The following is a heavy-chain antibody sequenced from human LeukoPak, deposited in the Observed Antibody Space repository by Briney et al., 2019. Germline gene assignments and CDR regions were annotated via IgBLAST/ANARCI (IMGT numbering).Heavy chain of an antibody. D-gene: IGHD3-10*01. V-gene: IGHV3-21*03. CDR1: GFTFSSYS. J-gene: IGHJ6*02. CDR3: AKDFGSAQYYGMDV. CDR2: ISSSSSYI. Sequence: GGSLRLSCAASGFTFSSYSMNWVRQAPGKGLEWVSSISSSSSYIYYADSVKGRFTISRDNAKNSLYLQMNSLRAEDTALYYCAKDFGSAQYYGMDVWGQGTTVTVSS.